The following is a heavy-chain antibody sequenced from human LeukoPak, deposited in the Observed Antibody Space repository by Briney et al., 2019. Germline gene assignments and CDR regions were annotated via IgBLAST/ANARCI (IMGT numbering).Heavy chain of an antibody. Sequence: GSLRLSCAASGFTLSTYSMSWVRQAPGKGLELVANIKQDRSEKYYVDSVKGRFTISRDNAKNSLYLQMNSLRAEDTAVYYCARLREIPVFGVVTKSTSYFDYWGQGTLVTVSS. CDR3: ARLREIPVFGVVTKSTSYFDY. J-gene: IGHJ4*02. CDR2: IKQDRSEK. CDR1: GFTLSTYS. D-gene: IGHD3-3*01. V-gene: IGHV3-7*01.